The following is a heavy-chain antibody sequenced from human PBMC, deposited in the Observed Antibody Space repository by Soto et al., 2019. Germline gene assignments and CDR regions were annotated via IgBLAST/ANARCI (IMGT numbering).Heavy chain of an antibody. CDR3: ARMVAESAPIWSGWFDP. Sequence: QVTLKESGPVLVKPTETLTLTCTVSGFSLSNARMGVSWIRQPPGKALEWLAHIFANGEKTYSTSLKSRLTITKDPTKSQVVITLTNMDPVDTATYYCARMVAESAPIWSGWFDPWGQGTLVTVSS. CDR2: IFANGEK. J-gene: IGHJ5*02. D-gene: IGHD3-10*01. V-gene: IGHV2-26*01. CDR1: GFSLSNARMG.